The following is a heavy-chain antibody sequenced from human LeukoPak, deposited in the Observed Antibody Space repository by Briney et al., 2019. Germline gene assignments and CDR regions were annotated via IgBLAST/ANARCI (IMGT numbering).Heavy chain of an antibody. D-gene: IGHD4-17*01. CDR2: IKPNNGDT. CDR1: GYSFTHHN. Sequence: ASVKVSCKASGYSFTHHNVHWVRQAPGQALQWMGWIKPNNGDTKFSQKFQDRVTLTSDTSIDTAYMEMSGLTSDDTAIYYCARVRSAVTSTFDYWGQGTLVSVSS. J-gene: IGHJ4*02. V-gene: IGHV1-2*02. CDR3: ARVRSAVTSTFDY.